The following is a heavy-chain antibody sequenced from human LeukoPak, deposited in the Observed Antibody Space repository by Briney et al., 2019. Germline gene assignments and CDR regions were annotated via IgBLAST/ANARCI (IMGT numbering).Heavy chain of an antibody. V-gene: IGHV1-46*01. J-gene: IGHJ5*01. CDR3: ARGVRGALDS. Sequence: ASVRVSCKASGYTFSIYYIHWVRQAPGQGLEWMGVINPSGGSTTYAQKFQGRFTMTANTSTSTVYMDLTSLKSEDTAIFYCARGVRGALDSWGHGTLVTVS. CDR1: GYTFSIYY. D-gene: IGHD3-10*01. CDR2: INPSGGST.